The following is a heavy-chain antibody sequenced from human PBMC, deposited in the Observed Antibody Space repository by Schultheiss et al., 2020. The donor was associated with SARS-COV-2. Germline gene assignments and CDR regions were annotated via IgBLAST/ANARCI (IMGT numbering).Heavy chain of an antibody. CDR1: GYTFTGYY. CDR3: ARANYGMDV. Sequence: ASVKVSCKASGYTFTGYYMHWVRQAPGQGLEWMGWINPNSGGTNYAQKFQGRVTLSADESTGTAYMELSSLRSGDTAVYYCARANYGMDVWGQGTTVTVSS. V-gene: IGHV1-2*02. J-gene: IGHJ6*02. CDR2: INPNSGGT.